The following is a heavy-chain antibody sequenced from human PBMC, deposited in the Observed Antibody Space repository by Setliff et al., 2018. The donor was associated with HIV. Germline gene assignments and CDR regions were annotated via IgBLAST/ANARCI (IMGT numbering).Heavy chain of an antibody. V-gene: IGHV1-2*06. Sequence: ASVKVSCKASGYTSTGYYVHWVRQAPGQGLEWMGRINLNSGGTTYAQRFQGRVTMTSDTSVNTVFIELSRLKSDDTALYYCARDLRNSNTLFGVLNFVFDLWGQGTLVTVSS. CDR1: GYTSTGYY. CDR2: INLNSGGT. D-gene: IGHD3-3*01. J-gene: IGHJ4*02. CDR3: ARDLRNSNTLFGVLNFVFDL.